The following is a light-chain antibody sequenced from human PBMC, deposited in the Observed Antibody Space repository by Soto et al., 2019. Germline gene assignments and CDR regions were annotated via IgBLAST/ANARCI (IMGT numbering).Light chain of an antibody. V-gene: IGLV1-40*01. CDR2: KNN. J-gene: IGLJ3*02. Sequence: QSVLTQPPSVSGAPGQTITISCTGSGSNVGASYDVHWYQVLPGAGPRLLIYKNNNRPSGVPDRFSGSKSGTSASLPITGLRAEDEADYYCQSYDNSLSGQLFGGGTKVTVL. CDR1: GSNVGASYD. CDR3: QSYDNSLSGQL.